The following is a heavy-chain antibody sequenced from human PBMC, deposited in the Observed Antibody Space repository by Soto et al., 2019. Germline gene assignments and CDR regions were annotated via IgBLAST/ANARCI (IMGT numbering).Heavy chain of an antibody. Sequence: GASVKVSCKASGYTFTGYYMHWVRQAPGQGLEWMGWINPNSGGTNYAQKFQGWVTMTRDTSISTAYMELSRLRSDDTAVYYCARGRGYSGYDSPRGAGIYYYYYYGMDVWGQGTTVTVSS. CDR1: GYTFTGYY. CDR2: INPNSGGT. V-gene: IGHV1-2*04. J-gene: IGHJ6*02. CDR3: ARGRGYSGYDSPRGAGIYYYYYYGMDV. D-gene: IGHD5-12*01.